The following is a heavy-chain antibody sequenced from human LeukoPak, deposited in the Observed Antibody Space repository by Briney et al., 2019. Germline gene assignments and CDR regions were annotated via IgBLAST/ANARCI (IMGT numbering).Heavy chain of an antibody. J-gene: IGHJ6*03. CDR2: INPNSGGT. CDR3: ARYSGGYTRHYYYMDV. D-gene: IGHD3-22*01. V-gene: IGHV1-2*02. CDR1: GYTFTGYY. Sequence: ASVKVSCKASGYTFTGYYMHWVRQAPGQGLEWMGWINPNSGGTNYAQKFQGRVTMTRDTSISTAYMELSRLRSDDTAVYYCARYSGGYTRHYYYMDVWGKGTTVTVSS.